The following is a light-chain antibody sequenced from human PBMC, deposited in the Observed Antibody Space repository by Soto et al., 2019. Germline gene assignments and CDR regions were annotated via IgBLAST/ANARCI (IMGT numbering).Light chain of an antibody. CDR2: EVN. V-gene: IGLV2-8*01. CDR3: SSYGGYINVV. Sequence: TQPRSACGSLGQSVTISCTRTSSDVGGYNYVSWFQQHPGKAPKLIIHEVNQRPSGVPDRFSGSKSGNTASLTVSGLQAEDEGTYYCSSYGGYINVVFGTGTKVTV. CDR1: SSDVGGYNY. J-gene: IGLJ1*01.